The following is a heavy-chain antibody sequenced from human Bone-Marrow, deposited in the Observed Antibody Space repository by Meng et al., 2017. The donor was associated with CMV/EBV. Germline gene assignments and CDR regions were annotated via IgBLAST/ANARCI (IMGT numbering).Heavy chain of an antibody. V-gene: IGHV3-7*01. CDR1: GFTFSSYW. CDR3: ARDSAYDINADLDY. D-gene: IGHD3-16*01. CDR2: IKQDGSEK. Sequence: GESLKISCAASGFTFSSYWMSWVRQAPGKGLEWVANIKQDGSEKYYVDSVKGRFTISRDNAKNSLYLQMNSLRAEDTAVYYCARDSAYDINADLDYWGQGTLVTVSS. J-gene: IGHJ4*02.